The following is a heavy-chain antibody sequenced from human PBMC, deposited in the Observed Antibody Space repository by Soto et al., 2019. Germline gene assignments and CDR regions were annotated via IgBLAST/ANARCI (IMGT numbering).Heavy chain of an antibody. CDR1: GFTFSNAW. V-gene: IGHV3-15*01. CDR2: IKSKTDGGTT. CDR3: TTLNYDFWSGYAYNWFDP. D-gene: IGHD3-3*01. Sequence: EVQLVESGGGLVKPGESLRLSCAASGFTFSNAWMSWVRQAPGKGLEWVGRIKSKTDGGTTDYAAPVKGRFTISRDDSKNTLYLQMNSLKTEDTAVYYCTTLNYDFWSGYAYNWFDPWGQGTLVTVSS. J-gene: IGHJ5*02.